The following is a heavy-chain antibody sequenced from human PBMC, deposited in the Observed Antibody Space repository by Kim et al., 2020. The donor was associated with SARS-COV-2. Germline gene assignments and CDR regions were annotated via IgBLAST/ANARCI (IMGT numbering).Heavy chain of an antibody. V-gene: IGHV3-30*01. J-gene: IGHJ4*02. CDR3: ARELHFGEFFFDY. Sequence: YADSVKGRFTISRDNSKNTLYLQMNSLRAEDTAVYYCARELHFGEFFFDYWGQGTLVTVSS. D-gene: IGHD3-10*01.